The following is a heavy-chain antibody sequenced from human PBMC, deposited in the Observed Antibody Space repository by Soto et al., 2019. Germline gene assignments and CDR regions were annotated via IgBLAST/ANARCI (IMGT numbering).Heavy chain of an antibody. CDR1: GFTFRSYG. V-gene: IGHV3-21*01. Sequence: PWGSLRLSCAASGFTFRSYGMSWVRQAPGKGLEWVSAISSSSSYIYYADSVKGRFTISRDNAKNSLYLQMNSLRAEDTAVYYCARTPQHPNPDTTGHDYYYYGMDVWGQGTTVTVSS. J-gene: IGHJ6*02. CDR2: ISSSSSYI. CDR3: ARTPQHPNPDTTGHDYYYYGMDV. D-gene: IGHD4-17*01.